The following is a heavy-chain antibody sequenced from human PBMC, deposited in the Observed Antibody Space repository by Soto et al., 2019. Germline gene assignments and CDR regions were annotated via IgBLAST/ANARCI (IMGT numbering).Heavy chain of an antibody. Sequence: QVQLQQWGAGLLKPSETLSLTCAVYCGSFRGYYWSWIRQPPGKGLEWIGEINHSGSTNYNPSLKSRVNMSVDTSKNQFSLKLSSVTAADTAVYYCARTSKFDCWGQGTLVTVSS. CDR1: CGSFRGYY. J-gene: IGHJ4*02. D-gene: IGHD6-6*01. V-gene: IGHV4-34*01. CDR3: ARTSKFDC. CDR2: INHSGST.